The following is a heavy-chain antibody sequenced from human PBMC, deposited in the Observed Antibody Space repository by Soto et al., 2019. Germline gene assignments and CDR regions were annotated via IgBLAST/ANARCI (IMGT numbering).Heavy chain of an antibody. Sequence: GESLKISCQCSGYTFSNFWIGWVRQLPGKGLEWMGIIYPGDHETRYSPSFHGKVTISADKSINTAYLQWNSLEASDTAFYFCARSTSRSRYFDYWGPGALVTVFS. CDR2: IYPGDHET. V-gene: IGHV5-51*01. D-gene: IGHD2-2*01. CDR1: GYTFSNFW. J-gene: IGHJ4*02. CDR3: ARSTSRSRYFDY.